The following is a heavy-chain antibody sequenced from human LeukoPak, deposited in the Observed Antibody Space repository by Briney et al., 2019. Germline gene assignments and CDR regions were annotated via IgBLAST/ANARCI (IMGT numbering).Heavy chain of an antibody. D-gene: IGHD6-6*01. J-gene: IGHJ4*02. CDR2: IIPIFGTA. V-gene: IGHV1-69*06. Sequence: SVKVSCKAPGGTFSSYAISWVRQAPGQGLEWMGGIIPIFGTANYAQKFQGRVTITADKSTSTAYMELSSLRSEDTAVYYCAREGSSSSGAIDYWGQGTLVTVSS. CDR1: GGTFSSYA. CDR3: AREGSSSSGAIDY.